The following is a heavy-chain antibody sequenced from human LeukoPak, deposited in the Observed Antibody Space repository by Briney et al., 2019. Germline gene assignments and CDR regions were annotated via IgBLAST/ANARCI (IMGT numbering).Heavy chain of an antibody. CDR3: AKDRSIAAAGTLDY. J-gene: IGHJ4*02. V-gene: IGHV3-21*01. D-gene: IGHD6-13*01. CDR1: GFPFSTYS. CDR2: ITRSSNFI. Sequence: GGSLRLSCAASGFPFSTYSMSWVRQAPGKGLEWVSAITRSSNFIYYADSVNGRFTISRDNSKNTLYLQMNSLRAEDTAVYYCAKDRSIAAAGTLDYWGQGTLVTVSS.